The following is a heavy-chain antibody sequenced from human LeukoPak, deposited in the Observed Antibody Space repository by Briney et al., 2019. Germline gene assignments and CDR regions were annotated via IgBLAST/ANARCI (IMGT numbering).Heavy chain of an antibody. D-gene: IGHD3-22*01. CDR2: INPNSGGT. V-gene: IGHV1-2*02. CDR1: GYTFTDYY. CDR3: ARDTSGNYWDAFDI. Sequence: GASVKVSCKASGYTFTDYYMHWVRQAPGQGLEWMGWINPNSGGTNYAQKFEGRVTWASDTSISTAYMDVGGLRSDDTAVYYCARDTSGNYWDAFDIWGQGTMVTVSS. J-gene: IGHJ3*02.